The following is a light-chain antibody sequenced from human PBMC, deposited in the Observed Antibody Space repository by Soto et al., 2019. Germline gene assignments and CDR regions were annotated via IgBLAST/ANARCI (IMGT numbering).Light chain of an antibody. J-gene: IGKJ4*02. CDR2: AAS. V-gene: IGKV1-39*01. CDR1: QSISSY. CDR3: QQSYSTPL. Sequence: DIQMTQSPSSLSASVGDRVTITCRASQSISSYLNWYQQKPGTAPKLLIYAASSLQSGVPSRFSGSGSGTDFTLTISSLQPEDFATYYCQQSYSTPLFVGGTKVEIK.